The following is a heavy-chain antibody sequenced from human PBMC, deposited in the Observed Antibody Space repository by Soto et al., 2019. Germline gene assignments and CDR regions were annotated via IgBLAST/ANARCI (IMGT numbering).Heavy chain of an antibody. CDR3: ARGPILPGATSWLDP. D-gene: IGHD2-2*01. CDR1: GGIFSSFS. V-gene: IGHV1-69*01. J-gene: IGHJ5*02. Sequence: QVQLVQSGAEVKTPGSSVEVSCKASGGIFSSFSITWVRQVPGPGLEWMGGIIPMTGTPNYAEKFQGRLTLTADASTRTAYLVLSSLKSEDTAVYYCARGPILPGATSWLDPWGQGTVVIVSS. CDR2: IIPMTGTP.